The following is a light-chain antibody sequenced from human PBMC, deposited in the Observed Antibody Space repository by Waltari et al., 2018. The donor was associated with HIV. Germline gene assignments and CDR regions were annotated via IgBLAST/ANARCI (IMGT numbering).Light chain of an antibody. Sequence: QSALTQPRSVSGSPGQSVTIPCLGTSSDVGASEYVSWYQHLPGKAPQLLIYDVSKRPSGVPDRFSGSKSGNTASLTISGLQADDEAEYCCCSYAGTYFLFGTGTKVTVL. J-gene: IGLJ1*01. CDR2: DVS. V-gene: IGLV2-11*01. CDR3: CSYAGTYFL. CDR1: SSDVGASEY.